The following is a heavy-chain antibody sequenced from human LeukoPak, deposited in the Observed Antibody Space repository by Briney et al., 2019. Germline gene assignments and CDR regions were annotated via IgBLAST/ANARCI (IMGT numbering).Heavy chain of an antibody. V-gene: IGHV3-30*14. J-gene: IGHJ4*02. D-gene: IGHD4/OR15-4a*01. CDR1: GFTFSDYY. CDR2: IRSGGSHQ. CDR3: ARRAGAYSHPYDY. Sequence: GGSLRLSCAASGFTFSDYYMSWIRQAPGKGLEWLAIIRSGGSHQSYADSVKGRFTISRDNSKNTLYLQMNSLRAEDTAVYYCARRAGAYSHPYDYWGQGTLVTVSS.